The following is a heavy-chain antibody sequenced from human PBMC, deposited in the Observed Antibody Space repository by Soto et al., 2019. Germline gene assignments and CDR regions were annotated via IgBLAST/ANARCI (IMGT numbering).Heavy chain of an antibody. V-gene: IGHV4-59*11. CDR2: IYYRGST. Sequence: SETLSLTCTFSGGSISSHYWSWVRQAPGKGLEWIGHIYYRGSTTYNPSLRSRSTISVDTSNNQFSLKLNSVTTADTAVYYCARDGSEASGMEVWGQGTNVTLSS. J-gene: IGHJ6*02. CDR3: ARDGSEASGMEV. D-gene: IGHD1-26*01. CDR1: GGSISSHY.